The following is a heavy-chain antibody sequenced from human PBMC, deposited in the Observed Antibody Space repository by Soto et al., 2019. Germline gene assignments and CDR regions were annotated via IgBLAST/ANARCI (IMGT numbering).Heavy chain of an antibody. V-gene: IGHV5-51*01. CDR1: GYRFTSYW. J-gene: IGHJ4*02. D-gene: IGHD5-18*01. CDR2: IYPGDSDT. Sequence: GESLKISCKGSGYRFTSYWIGWVRQMPGKGLEWMGIIYPGDSDTRYSPSFQGQVTISADKSISTAYLQWSSLQASDTAIYYCARRADTTLVFDYWGQGTPVTVSS. CDR3: ARRADTTLVFDY.